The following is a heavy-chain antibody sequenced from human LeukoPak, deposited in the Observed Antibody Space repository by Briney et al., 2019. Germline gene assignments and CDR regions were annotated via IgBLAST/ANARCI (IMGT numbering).Heavy chain of an antibody. CDR1: GYTFTSYA. CDR2: INAGNDNT. D-gene: IGHD2-15*01. V-gene: IGHV1-3*01. Sequence: ASVKVSCKASGYTFTSYAMHWVRQAPGQRLEWMGWINAGNDNTKYSQKFQGRVTITRDTSASTAYMELNSLRSEDTAVYYCARDLGYCTGGTCYPNWFDPCGQGTLVTVSS. CDR3: ARDLGYCTGGTCYPNWFDP. J-gene: IGHJ5*02.